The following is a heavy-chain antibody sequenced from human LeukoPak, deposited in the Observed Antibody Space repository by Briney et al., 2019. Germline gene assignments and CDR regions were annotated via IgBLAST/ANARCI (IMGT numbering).Heavy chain of an antibody. Sequence: SVKVSCKASGGTFSSYAISWVRQAPGQGLEWMGGIIPIFGTANYAQKFQGRVTITADESTSTAYMELSSLRSEDTAVYYCARSVSAEDSSGWYYFDYWGQGTLVTVSS. CDR2: IIPIFGTA. V-gene: IGHV1-69*13. D-gene: IGHD6-19*01. J-gene: IGHJ4*02. CDR1: GGTFSSYA. CDR3: ARSVSAEDSSGWYYFDY.